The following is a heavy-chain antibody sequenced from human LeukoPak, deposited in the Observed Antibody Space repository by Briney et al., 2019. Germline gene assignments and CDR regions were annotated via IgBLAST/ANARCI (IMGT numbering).Heavy chain of an antibody. CDR3: ARLAPYSSSSRFGDYMDV. V-gene: IGHV3-48*03. CDR1: GFTFSSYE. J-gene: IGHJ6*03. D-gene: IGHD6-6*01. CDR2: ISSSGSTI. Sequence: GGSLRLSCAASGFTFSSYEMNWVRQAPGKGLEWVSYISSSGSTIYYADSVKGRFTISRDNAKNSLYLQMNSLRAEDTAVYYCARLAPYSSSSRFGDYMDVWGKGTTVTVSS.